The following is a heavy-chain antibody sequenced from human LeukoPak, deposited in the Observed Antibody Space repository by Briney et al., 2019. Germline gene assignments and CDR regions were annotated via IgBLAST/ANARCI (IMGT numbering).Heavy chain of an antibody. V-gene: IGHV4-59*01. CDR2: IYYSGST. CDR3: AREGGSQGGFDP. CDR1: GGSISSYY. J-gene: IGHJ5*02. D-gene: IGHD1-26*01. Sequence: PSETLSLTCTGSGGSISSYYWSWIRQPPGKGLEWVGYIYYSGSTNYNPSLKSRVTISVDTSKNQFSLKLSSVTAADTAVYYCAREGGSQGGFDPWGQGTLVTVSS.